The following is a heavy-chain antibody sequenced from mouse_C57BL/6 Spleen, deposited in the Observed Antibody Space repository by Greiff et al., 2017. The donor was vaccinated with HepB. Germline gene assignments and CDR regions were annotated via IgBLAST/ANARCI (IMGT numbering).Heavy chain of an antibody. V-gene: IGHV2-6-1*01. Sequence: QVQLQQSGPGLVAPSQSLSITCTVSGFSLTSYGVHWVRQPPGKGLEWLVVIWSDGSTTYNSALKSRLSISKDNSKSQVFLKMNSIQTNDTAMYYCARHTHNSRLRGAMDYWGQGTSVTVSS. D-gene: IGHD1-1*01. CDR2: IWSDGST. CDR3: ARHTHNSRLRGAMDY. CDR1: GFSLTSYG. J-gene: IGHJ4*01.